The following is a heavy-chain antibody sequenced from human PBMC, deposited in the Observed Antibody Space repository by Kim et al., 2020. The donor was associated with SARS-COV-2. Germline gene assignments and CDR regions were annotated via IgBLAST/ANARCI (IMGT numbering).Heavy chain of an antibody. CDR2: INWNSASI. Sequence: GGSLRLSCAASGFTFDDYAMHWVRQVPGKGLEWVSGINWNSASIGYADSVKGRFTISRDNAKNSLYLQMNSLRAEDTALYYCAKDVGYGSSWNPEYWGQGTLVTVSS. CDR1: GFTFDDYA. V-gene: IGHV3-9*01. CDR3: AKDVGYGSSWNPEY. D-gene: IGHD5-18*01. J-gene: IGHJ4*02.